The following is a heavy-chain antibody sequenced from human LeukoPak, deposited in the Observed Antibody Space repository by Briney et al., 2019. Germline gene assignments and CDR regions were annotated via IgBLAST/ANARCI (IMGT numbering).Heavy chain of an antibody. CDR2: ISYDGSNK. CDR3: AKSTILTGYYGYYGMDV. CDR1: GFTFSSYG. Sequence: PGGSLRLSCAASGFTFSSYGMHWVRQAPGKGLEWVAVISYDGSNKYYADSVKGRFTISRDNSKNTLYLQMNSLRAEDTAVYYCAKSTILTGYYGYYGMDVWGQGTTVTVSS. D-gene: IGHD3-9*01. J-gene: IGHJ6*02. V-gene: IGHV3-30*18.